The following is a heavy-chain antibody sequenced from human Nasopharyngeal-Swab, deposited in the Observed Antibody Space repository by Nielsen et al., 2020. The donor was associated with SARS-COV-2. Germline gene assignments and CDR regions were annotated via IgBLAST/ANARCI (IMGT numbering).Heavy chain of an antibody. V-gene: IGHV3-53*01. CDR1: GFSVSGNTY. CDR2: IHADGNT. D-gene: IGHD1-26*01. CDR3: AKVGSTSGSYSYYYYYGMDV. Sequence: GESLKISCAASGFSVSGNTYMSWVRQAPGKGLEWVSTIHADGNTYYADSVRGRFTSSRDNSKNTVSLQMNSLRAEDTAVYYCAKVGSTSGSYSYYYYYGMDVWGQGTTVTVSS. J-gene: IGHJ6*02.